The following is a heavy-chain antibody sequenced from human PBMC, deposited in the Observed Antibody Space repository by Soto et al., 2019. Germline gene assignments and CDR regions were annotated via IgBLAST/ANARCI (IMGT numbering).Heavy chain of an antibody. D-gene: IGHD3-3*01. CDR3: ARDYVDYDFWSGSLGGSWFDP. J-gene: IGHJ5*02. CDR1: GFTFSDYY. Sequence: QVQLVESGGGLVKPGGSLRLSCAASGFTFSDYYMSWIRQAPGKGLEWVSYISSSGSTIYYADSVKGRFTISRDNAKNSLYLQMNSLRAEDTAVYYCARDYVDYDFWSGSLGGSWFDPWGQGTLDTVSS. CDR2: ISSSGSTI. V-gene: IGHV3-11*01.